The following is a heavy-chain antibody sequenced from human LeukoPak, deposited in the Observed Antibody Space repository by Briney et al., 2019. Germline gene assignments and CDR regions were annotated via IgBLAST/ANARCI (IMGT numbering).Heavy chain of an antibody. Sequence: ASVKVSCKASGGTFSNYAISWVRQAPGQGLEWMGRIIPIFGTANYAQKFQGRVTITTDESTSTAYMELSSLRSEDTAVYYCARDLTPAYGLVYYFDYWGQGTLVTVSS. CDR3: ARDLTPAYGLVYYFDY. CDR1: GGTFSNYA. D-gene: IGHD3-10*01. J-gene: IGHJ4*02. V-gene: IGHV1-69*05. CDR2: IIPIFGTA.